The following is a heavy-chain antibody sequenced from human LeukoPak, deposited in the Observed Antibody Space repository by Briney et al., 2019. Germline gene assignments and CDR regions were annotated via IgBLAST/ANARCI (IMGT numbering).Heavy chain of an antibody. CDR1: GFTVSSNY. J-gene: IGHJ6*02. CDR3: AKDSSSGGDYYYYGMDV. CDR2: ISWNSGSI. V-gene: IGHV3-9*01. Sequence: GGSLRLSCAASGFTVSSNYMSWVRQAPGKGLEWVSGISWNSGSIGYADSVKGRFTISRDNAKNSLYLQMNSLRAEDTALYYCAKDSSSGGDYYYYGMDVWGQGTTVTVSS. D-gene: IGHD6-6*01.